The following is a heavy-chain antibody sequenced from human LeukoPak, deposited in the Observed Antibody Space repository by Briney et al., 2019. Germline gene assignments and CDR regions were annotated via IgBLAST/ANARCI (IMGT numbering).Heavy chain of an antibody. D-gene: IGHD3-10*01. V-gene: IGHV3-64D*09. Sequence: GGSLRLSCSAPGFTFSSYAMHWVRQAPGKGLEYVSDISSNGGSTYYADSVKGRFTISRDNSKNTLYLQMSSLRAEDTAVYYCVKGRITMVRGVFDYWGQGTLVTVSS. CDR2: ISSNGGST. CDR1: GFTFSSYA. J-gene: IGHJ4*02. CDR3: VKGRITMVRGVFDY.